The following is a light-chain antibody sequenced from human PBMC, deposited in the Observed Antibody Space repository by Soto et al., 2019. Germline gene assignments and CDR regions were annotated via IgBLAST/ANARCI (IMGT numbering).Light chain of an antibody. J-gene: IGLJ2*01. CDR1: SSDIGDYEY. V-gene: IGLV2-14*01. Sequence: QSALTQPASVSGSPGQSITISCTGTSSDIGDYEYVSWYQHLPGKAPKLLIFDVTHRPSGVSDRFSGSKSGNTASLTISGVRPEDEADYYCSSYTDIALDVVFGGGTKLTVL. CDR3: SSYTDIALDVV. CDR2: DVT.